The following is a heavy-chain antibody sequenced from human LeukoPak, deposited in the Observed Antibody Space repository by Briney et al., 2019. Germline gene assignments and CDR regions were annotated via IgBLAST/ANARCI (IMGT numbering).Heavy chain of an antibody. CDR3: ARDPAIYDSSGYNWFDP. Sequence: GRSLRLSCAASGFTFSSYAMHWVRQAPGKGLEWVAVISYDGSNKYYADSVKGRFTISRDNSKNTQYLQMNSLRAEDTAVYYCARDPAIYDSSGYNWFDPWGQGTLVTVSS. CDR2: ISYDGSNK. V-gene: IGHV3-30*01. J-gene: IGHJ5*02. CDR1: GFTFSSYA. D-gene: IGHD3-22*01.